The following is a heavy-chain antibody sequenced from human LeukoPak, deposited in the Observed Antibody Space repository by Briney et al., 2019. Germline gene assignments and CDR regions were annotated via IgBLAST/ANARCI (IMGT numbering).Heavy chain of an antibody. Sequence: PGGSLRLSCAASGFTFSSYAMSWVRQAPGKGLEWVSVISGSGGSTYYADSVKGRFTISRDNSKNTLFLQMNSLRAEDTAAYYCAKVWIVVVPAAMGPDYWGQGTLVTVST. CDR3: AKVWIVVVPAAMGPDY. CDR1: GFTFSSYA. J-gene: IGHJ4*02. CDR2: ISGSGGST. D-gene: IGHD2-2*01. V-gene: IGHV3-23*01.